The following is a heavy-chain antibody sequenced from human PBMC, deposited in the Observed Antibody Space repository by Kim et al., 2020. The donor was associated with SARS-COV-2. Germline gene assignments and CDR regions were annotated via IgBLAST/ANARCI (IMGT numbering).Heavy chain of an antibody. CDR3: ARGYSYARLFDY. J-gene: IGHJ4*02. Sequence: SETLSLTCTVSGGSISSYYWSWIRQPPGKGLEWIGYIYYSGSTNYNPSLKSRVTISVDTSKNQFSLKLSSVTAADTAVYYCARGYSYARLFDYWGQGTLVTVSS. CDR2: IYYSGST. CDR1: GGSISSYY. D-gene: IGHD5-18*01. V-gene: IGHV4-59*01.